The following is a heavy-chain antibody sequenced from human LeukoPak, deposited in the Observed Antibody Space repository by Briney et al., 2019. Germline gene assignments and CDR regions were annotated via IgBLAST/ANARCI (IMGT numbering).Heavy chain of an antibody. D-gene: IGHD4-23*01. CDR2: IYYSGST. CDR1: GGSISSHD. CDR3: ARVGGNSVDNFDY. J-gene: IGHJ4*02. Sequence: SETLSLTCTVSGGSISSHDWSWLRQPPGKGLEWIGYIYYSGSTNYNPSLKSRVTISVDTSKNQYPLKLSSVAAADTAVYYCARVGGNSVDNFDYWGQGTLVTVSS. V-gene: IGHV4-59*11.